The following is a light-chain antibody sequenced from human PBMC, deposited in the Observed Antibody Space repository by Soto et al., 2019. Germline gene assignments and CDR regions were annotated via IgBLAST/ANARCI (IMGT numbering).Light chain of an antibody. V-gene: IGKV1-5*03. Sequence: DILVTQSPPTLSASVGDRVTITCRASQTISSWLAWYQQKPGKAPKLLIYKASTLKSGVPSRFSGSGSGTEFTLTISSLQPDDFATYYCQHYNSYSEAFGQGTKVDIK. CDR2: KAS. CDR3: QHYNSYSEA. J-gene: IGKJ1*01. CDR1: QTISSW.